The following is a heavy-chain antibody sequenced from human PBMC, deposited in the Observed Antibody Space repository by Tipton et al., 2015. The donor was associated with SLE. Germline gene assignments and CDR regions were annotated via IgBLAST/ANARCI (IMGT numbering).Heavy chain of an antibody. Sequence: TLSLTCTVSGGSISSSYWSWIRQPPGKGLEWIGYIYYSGRASYSPPLRSRVTMSVDRSKNQFSLKLNSVTAADTAVYFCARAEYHNTPFFDYWGQGIQVAVSS. CDR3: ARAEYHNTPFFDY. V-gene: IGHV4-59*12. J-gene: IGHJ4*02. D-gene: IGHD6-6*01. CDR2: IYYSGRA. CDR1: GGSISSSY.